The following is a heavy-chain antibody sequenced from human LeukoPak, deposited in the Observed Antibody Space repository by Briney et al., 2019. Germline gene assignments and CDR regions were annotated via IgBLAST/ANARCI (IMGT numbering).Heavy chain of an antibody. CDR3: ASPDYGDYVDAFDI. V-gene: IGHV4-30-2*01. J-gene: IGHJ3*02. CDR1: GGSISSGGYY. D-gene: IGHD4-17*01. CDR2: IYHSGST. Sequence: PSETLSLTCTVSGGSISSGGYYWSWIRQPPGKGLEWIGYIYHSGSTYYNPSLKSRVTISVDRSKNQFSLKLSSVTAADTAVYYCASPDYGDYVDAFDIWGQGTMVTVSS.